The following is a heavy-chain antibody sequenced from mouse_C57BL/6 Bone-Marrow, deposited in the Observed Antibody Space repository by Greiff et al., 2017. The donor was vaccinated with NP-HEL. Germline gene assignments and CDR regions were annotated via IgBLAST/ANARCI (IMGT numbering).Heavy chain of an antibody. CDR3: ARLLRSSFDY. V-gene: IGHV1-26*01. D-gene: IGHD1-1*01. J-gene: IGHJ2*01. CDR2: INPNNGGT. Sequence: EVQLQQSGPELVKPGASVKISCKASGYTFTDYYMNWVKQSHGKSLEWIGDINPNNGGTSYNQKFKGKATLTVDKSSSTAYMELRSLTSEDSAVYYCARLLRSSFDYWGQGTTLTVSS. CDR1: GYTFTDYY.